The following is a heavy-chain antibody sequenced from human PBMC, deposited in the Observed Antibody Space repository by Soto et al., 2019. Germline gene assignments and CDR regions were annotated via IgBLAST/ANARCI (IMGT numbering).Heavy chain of an antibody. D-gene: IGHD1-26*01. J-gene: IGHJ4*02. V-gene: IGHV3-21*01. CDR2: ISSSSSYI. CDR1: GFTFSSYS. CDR3: ARDRDVGAASYFDY. Sequence: GSLRLSCAASGFTFSSYSMNWVRQAPGKGLEWVSSISSSSSYIYYADSVKGRFTISRDNAKNSLYLQMNSLRAEDTAVYYCARDRDVGAASYFDYWGQGTLVTVSS.